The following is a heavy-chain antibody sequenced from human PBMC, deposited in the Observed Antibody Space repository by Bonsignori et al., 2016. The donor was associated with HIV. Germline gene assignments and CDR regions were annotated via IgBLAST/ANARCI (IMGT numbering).Heavy chain of an antibody. J-gene: IGHJ6*03. D-gene: IGHD3-22*01. CDR2: IRSKANSYAT. Sequence: GGSLRLSCAASGFTFSGSAMHWVRQASGKGLEWVGRIRSKANSYATAYAASVKGRFTISRDDSKNTAYLQMNSLKTEDTAVYYCTRHSNRVYDSSGYEYYYYMDVWGKGTTVTVSS. CDR1: GFTFSGSA. CDR3: TRHSNRVYDSSGYEYYYYMDV. V-gene: IGHV3-73*01.